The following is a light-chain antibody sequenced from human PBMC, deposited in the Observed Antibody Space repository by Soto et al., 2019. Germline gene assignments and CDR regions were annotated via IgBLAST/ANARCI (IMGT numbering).Light chain of an antibody. V-gene: IGKV3-20*01. CDR3: QQYGGSPRT. CDR1: QSVSSS. J-gene: IGKJ1*01. Sequence: EIVMTQSPATLSVSPGERATLPCRASQSVSSSLAWYQQKPGQAPRLLISGASSRAADIPDRFSGSGSGTDFTLTINRLEPEDFAVYYCQQYGGSPRTFGQGTKVDI. CDR2: GAS.